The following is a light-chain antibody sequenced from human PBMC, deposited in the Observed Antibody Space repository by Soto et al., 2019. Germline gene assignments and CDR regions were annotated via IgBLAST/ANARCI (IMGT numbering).Light chain of an antibody. CDR3: SSYTTISTPYV. Sequence: QSALTQPASVSGSPGQSITISCTGTSSDVGAYNYVSWYQQHPGKAPKLMIYDVSHRPSGVSNRFSGAKSGTTASLIISGLQAEDEADYYCSSYTTISTPYVFGTGTKVTVL. CDR2: DVS. CDR1: SSDVGAYNY. J-gene: IGLJ1*01. V-gene: IGLV2-14*03.